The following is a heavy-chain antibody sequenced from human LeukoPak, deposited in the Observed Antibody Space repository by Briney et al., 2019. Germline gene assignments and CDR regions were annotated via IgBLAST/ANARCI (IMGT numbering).Heavy chain of an antibody. CDR2: INPNSGGT. D-gene: IGHD2-15*01. CDR3: AGEGYCSGGSCFGAFDI. CDR1: GYTFTGYY. Sequence: ASVTVSCKASGYTFTGYYMHWVRQAPGQGLEWMGWINPNSGGTNYAQKFQGRVTMTRDTSISTAYMELSRLRSDDTAVYYCAGEGYCSGGSCFGAFDIWGQGTMVTVSS. V-gene: IGHV1-2*02. J-gene: IGHJ3*02.